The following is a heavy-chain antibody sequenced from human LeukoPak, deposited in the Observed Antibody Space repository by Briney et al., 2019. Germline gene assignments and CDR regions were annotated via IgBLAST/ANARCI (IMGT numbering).Heavy chain of an antibody. CDR2: ISSSGSTI. CDR1: GFTFSSYE. CDR3: ARVRVYGSGSYYG. D-gene: IGHD3-10*01. V-gene: IGHV3-48*03. Sequence: GGSLRLSGAASGFTFSSYEMNWVRQAPGKGLEWVSYISSSGSTIYYADSVKGRFTISRDNAKNSLYLQMNSLRAEDTAVYYCARVRVYGSGSYYGWGQGTLVTVSS. J-gene: IGHJ4*02.